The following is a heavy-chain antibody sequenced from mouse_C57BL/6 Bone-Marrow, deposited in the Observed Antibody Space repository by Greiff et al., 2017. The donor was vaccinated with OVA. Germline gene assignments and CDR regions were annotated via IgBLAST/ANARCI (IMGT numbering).Heavy chain of an antibody. CDR3: ARDWGSSYDY. CDR1: GYTFTSYW. V-gene: IGHV1-64*01. Sequence: QVQLKQPGAELVKPGASVKLSCKASGYTFTSYWMHWVKQRPGQGLEWIGMIHPNSGSTNYNEKFKSKATLTVDKSSSTAYMQLSSLTSEDSAVYYCARDWGSSYDYWGQGTTLTVSS. D-gene: IGHD1-1*01. CDR2: IHPNSGST. J-gene: IGHJ2*01.